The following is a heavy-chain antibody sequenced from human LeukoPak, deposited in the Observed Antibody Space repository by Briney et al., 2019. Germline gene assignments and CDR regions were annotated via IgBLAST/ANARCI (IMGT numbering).Heavy chain of an antibody. V-gene: IGHV3-74*01. D-gene: IGHD6-6*01. CDR2: INSDGGST. CDR3: ARVRIAAPVFDY. Sequence: PGGSLRLSCAASGFTFSSYWMHWVRQAPGKGLVWVSRINSDGGSTSYADSVKGRFTISRDNAKNTLYLQMNSLRAEDTAVYYCARVRIAAPVFDYWGQGTLVTVSS. J-gene: IGHJ4*02. CDR1: GFTFSSYW.